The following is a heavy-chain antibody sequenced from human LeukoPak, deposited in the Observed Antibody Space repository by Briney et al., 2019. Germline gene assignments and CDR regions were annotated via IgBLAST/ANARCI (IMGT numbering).Heavy chain of an antibody. Sequence: GGSLRLFCVASGFTVSGNYMSWVRQAPGKGLEWVSVIYSGGSTYYADSVKGRFTISRDNAQNSLYLQMNSLRAEDTAIYYCVRDRGTYRPIDYWGQGTLVTVSS. V-gene: IGHV3-53*01. D-gene: IGHD1-26*01. J-gene: IGHJ4*02. CDR1: GFTVSGNY. CDR2: IYSGGST. CDR3: VRDRGTYRPIDY.